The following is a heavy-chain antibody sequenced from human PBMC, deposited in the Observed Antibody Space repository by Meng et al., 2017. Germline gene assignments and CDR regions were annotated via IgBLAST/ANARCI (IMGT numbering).Heavy chain of an antibody. V-gene: IGHV4-38-2*02. Sequence: GSLRLSVTVSGYSISSGYYWGWIRQPPGKGLEWIGSIYHSGSTYYNPSLKSRVTISGDTTKNQFSLKLSSVTATDTAVYYCAGLRFERNWFDPWGQGTLVTVSS. CDR3: AGLRFERNWFDP. D-gene: IGHD4-17*01. J-gene: IGHJ5*02. CDR2: IYHSGST. CDR1: GYSISSGYY.